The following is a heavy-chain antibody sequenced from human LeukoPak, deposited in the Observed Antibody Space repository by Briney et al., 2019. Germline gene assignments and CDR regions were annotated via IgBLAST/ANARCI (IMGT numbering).Heavy chain of an antibody. V-gene: IGHV1-8*01. D-gene: IGHD6-13*01. Sequence: ASVKVPCKASGYTFTSYDINWVRQATGQGLEWMGWMNPNSGNTGYAQKFQGRVTMTRNTSISTAYMELSSLRSEDTAVYYCARVVGSSWYGYYYYGMDVWGQGTTVTVSS. CDR3: ARVVGSSWYGYYYYGMDV. CDR2: MNPNSGNT. CDR1: GYTFTSYD. J-gene: IGHJ6*02.